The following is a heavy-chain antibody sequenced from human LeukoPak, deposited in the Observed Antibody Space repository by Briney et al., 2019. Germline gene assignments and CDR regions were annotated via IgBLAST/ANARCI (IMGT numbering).Heavy chain of an antibody. CDR1: GYTFTSYA. Sequence: GASVKVSCKASGYTFTSYAISWVRQAPGQGLEWMGRIIPILGIANYAQKFQGRVTITADKSTSTAYMELSSLRSEDTAVYYCARVGDGYNMDGDYWGQGTLVTVSS. D-gene: IGHD5-24*01. V-gene: IGHV1-69*04. J-gene: IGHJ4*02. CDR2: IIPILGIA. CDR3: ARVGDGYNMDGDY.